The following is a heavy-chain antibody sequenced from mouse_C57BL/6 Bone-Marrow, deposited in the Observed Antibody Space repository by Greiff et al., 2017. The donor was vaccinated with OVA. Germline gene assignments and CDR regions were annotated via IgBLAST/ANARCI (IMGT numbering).Heavy chain of an antibody. CDR3: ARKRSYYDYGGYFDV. Sequence: VKLVESGPGLVAPSQSLSITCTVSGFSLTSYAISWVRQPPGKGLEWLGVIWTGGGTNYNSALKSRLGISKDNSKSQVFLKMNSLQTDDTARYYCARKRSYYDYGGYFDVWGTGTTVTVSS. CDR1: GFSLTSYA. J-gene: IGHJ1*03. CDR2: IWTGGGT. D-gene: IGHD2-4*01. V-gene: IGHV2-9-1*01.